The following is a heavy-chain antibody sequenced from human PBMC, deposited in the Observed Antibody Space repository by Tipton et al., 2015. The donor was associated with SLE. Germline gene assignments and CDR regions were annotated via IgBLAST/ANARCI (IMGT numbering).Heavy chain of an antibody. CDR2: IYYSGST. CDR1: GGPISSSSYY. CDR3: ARLGIAVGGATDY. J-gene: IGHJ4*02. V-gene: IGHV4-39*07. Sequence: TLSLTCTVSGGPISSSSYYWGWIRQPPGKGLEWIGSIYYSGSTYYNPSLKSRVTISVDTAKNHFSLKLSSVTAADTAVYYCARLGIAVGGATDYWGKGTLVTVSS. D-gene: IGHD6-19*01.